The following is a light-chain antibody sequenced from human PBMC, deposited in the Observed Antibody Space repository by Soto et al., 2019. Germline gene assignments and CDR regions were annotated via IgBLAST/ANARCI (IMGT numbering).Light chain of an antibody. CDR3: LRDVNGFT. CDR1: QGIGND. V-gene: IGKV1-6*01. Sequence: AIQMTQSPSSLSASVGDRVTITCRASQGIGNDLGWYQQKPGKAPKLLIYDASSLQSGVPSRFSGSGSGTYFSLTTSCMRLINFATYYGLRDVNGFTFGQGTKVESK. J-gene: IGKJ1*01. CDR2: DAS.